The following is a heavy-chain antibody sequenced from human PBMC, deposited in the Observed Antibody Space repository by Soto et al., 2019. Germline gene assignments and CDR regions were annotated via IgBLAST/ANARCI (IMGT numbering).Heavy chain of an antibody. Sequence: ASVTVSCKASGGTFSSYTISWVRQAPGQGLEWMGRIIPIFGTANYAQKFQGRVTITADESTSTAYMELSSLRSEDTAVYYCARDMRDIVVVPAATLAGLYGMDVWGQGTTVTVSS. D-gene: IGHD2-2*01. CDR2: IIPIFGTA. V-gene: IGHV1-69*13. J-gene: IGHJ6*02. CDR3: ARDMRDIVVVPAATLAGLYGMDV. CDR1: GGTFSSYT.